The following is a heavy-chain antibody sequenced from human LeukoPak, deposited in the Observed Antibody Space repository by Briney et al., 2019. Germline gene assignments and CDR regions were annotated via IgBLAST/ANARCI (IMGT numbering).Heavy chain of an antibody. Sequence: GESLKISCWGSGYSFTSYWIAWVRQMPGKGLEWMGIIYPGDSDTRYSPSFQGLVTFSADKSISTAYLQWSSLKASDTAMYYCARHFQGSGWHLDYRGQGTLVTVSS. V-gene: IGHV5-51*01. J-gene: IGHJ4*02. D-gene: IGHD6-19*01. CDR1: GYSFTSYW. CDR2: IYPGDSDT. CDR3: ARHFQGSGWHLDY.